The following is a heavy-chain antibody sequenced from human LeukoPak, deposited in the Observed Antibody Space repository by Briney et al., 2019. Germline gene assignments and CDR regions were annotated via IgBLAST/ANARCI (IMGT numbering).Heavy chain of an antibody. CDR3: AREKFDS. V-gene: IGHV3-30*14. Sequence: GGSLRLSCAASGFAFSNFAMHWARQAPGKGLDWVAVVSYEGTIKYYTDSTKGRFSISRDNSDNIVSLQMNNLTTEDTATYYCAREKFDSWGQGTLVTVSP. CDR1: GFAFSNFA. J-gene: IGHJ5*01. CDR2: VSYEGTIK.